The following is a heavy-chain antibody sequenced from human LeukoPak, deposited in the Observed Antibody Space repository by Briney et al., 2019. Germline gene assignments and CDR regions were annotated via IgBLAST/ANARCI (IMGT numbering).Heavy chain of an antibody. CDR3: ARDETYCSSTSCQNKYYYYYYYMDV. CDR2: IKQDGSEK. V-gene: IGHV3-7*01. J-gene: IGHJ6*03. CDR1: GFTFSRYW. D-gene: IGHD2-2*01. Sequence: GGSLRLSCAASGFTFSRYWMSWVRQAPGKGLEWVANIKQDGSEKYYVDSVKGRFTISRDNAKNSLYLQMNSLRAEDTAVYYCARDETYCSSTSCQNKYYYYYYYMDVWGKGTTVTVSS.